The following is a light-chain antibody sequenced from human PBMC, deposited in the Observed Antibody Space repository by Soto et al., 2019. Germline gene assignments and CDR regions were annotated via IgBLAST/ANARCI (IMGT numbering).Light chain of an antibody. J-gene: IGKJ3*01. CDR1: QSVSSN. CDR3: QQYNNWAPKT. CDR2: GAS. Sequence: EIVMTQSPATLSVSPGERATLSCRASQSVSSNLAWYQQKPGQAPRLLIYGASTRATGIPAWFSGSGSGTAFTLTISSLQYEDFAVYYCQQYNNWAPKTFGPGTKVDIK. V-gene: IGKV3-15*01.